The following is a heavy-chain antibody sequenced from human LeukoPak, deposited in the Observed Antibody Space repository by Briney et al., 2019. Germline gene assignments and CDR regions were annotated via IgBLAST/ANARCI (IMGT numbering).Heavy chain of an antibody. Sequence: GGSLRLSCAASGFTFSSYNMNWVRQAPGKGLEWVSSISSSSSYIYYADSVRGRFTISRDNAKNSLYLQMSSLRAEDTAVYYCARSPYDYVWGSYRHSLYYFDYWGQGTLVTVSS. V-gene: IGHV3-21*01. D-gene: IGHD3-16*02. CDR1: GFTFSSYN. CDR3: ARSPYDYVWGSYRHSLYYFDY. J-gene: IGHJ4*02. CDR2: ISSSSSYI.